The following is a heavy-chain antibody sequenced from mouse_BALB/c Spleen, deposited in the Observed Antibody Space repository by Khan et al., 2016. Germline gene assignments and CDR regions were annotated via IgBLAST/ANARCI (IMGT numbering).Heavy chain of an antibody. Sequence: IQLVQSGAELVRSGASVRLSCTAPGFNIKDYYIHWVKQRPEQGLEWIGWIDPENGATEYAPKFQGKATMTADTSSNTAYLQLSRLTSADTAVYSSNARYYGNNSVLDYWGQGTTLTVSS. V-gene: IGHV14-4*02. D-gene: IGHD2-1*01. J-gene: IGHJ2*01. CDR3: NARYYGNNSVLDY. CDR1: GFNIKDYY. CDR2: IDPENGAT.